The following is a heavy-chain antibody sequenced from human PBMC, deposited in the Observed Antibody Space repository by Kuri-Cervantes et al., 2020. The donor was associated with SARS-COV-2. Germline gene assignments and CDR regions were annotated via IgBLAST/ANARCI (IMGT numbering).Heavy chain of an antibody. Sequence: LRLSCTVSGGSISSGSYSWSWIRQPAGKGLEWIGRIYTSGDTNYNPSLKSRVTISVDTSKNQFSLKLSSVTAADTAVYYCARVRRWLQSNDAFDIWGQGTMVTVSS. CDR3: ARVRRWLQSNDAFDI. CDR2: IYTSGDT. J-gene: IGHJ3*02. V-gene: IGHV4-61*02. CDR1: GGSISSGSYS. D-gene: IGHD5-24*01.